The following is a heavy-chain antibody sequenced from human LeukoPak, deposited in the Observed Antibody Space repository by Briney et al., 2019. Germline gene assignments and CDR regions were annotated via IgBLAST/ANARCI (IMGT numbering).Heavy chain of an antibody. CDR3: AREIEVGYSSSWYGRDNWFDP. V-gene: IGHV3-21*01. Sequence: GGSLRLSCEASGFSFSSYNMDWVRQTPGKGLEWISSITTSSTYTFYADSVKGRFTISRDNARNSLYLQMNSLRVEDTAVYYCAREIEVGYSSSWYGRDNWFDPWGQGTLVTVSS. D-gene: IGHD6-13*01. CDR1: GFSFSSYN. J-gene: IGHJ5*02. CDR2: ITTSSTYT.